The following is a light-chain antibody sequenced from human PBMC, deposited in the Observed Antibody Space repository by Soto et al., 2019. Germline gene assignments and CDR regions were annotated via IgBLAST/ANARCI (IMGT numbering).Light chain of an antibody. CDR1: QNVGSY. V-gene: IGKV3-11*01. Sequence: EIVLTQSPATLSLSPGERATLSCRASQNVGSYLAWYQQKPGQAPRLLIYDASNRATGIPARFSGSGSGTEFTLTITSLEPADFAVYYCQQRGNWPLTFGGGTKLEIK. CDR2: DAS. J-gene: IGKJ4*01. CDR3: QQRGNWPLT.